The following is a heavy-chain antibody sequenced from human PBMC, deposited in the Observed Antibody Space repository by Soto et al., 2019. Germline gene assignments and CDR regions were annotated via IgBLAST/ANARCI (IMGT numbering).Heavy chain of an antibody. J-gene: IGHJ4*02. CDR2: ISYNGDIK. CDR1: GFTFSSYP. CDR3: ARGRGRCNGGTCYFDY. D-gene: IGHD2-15*01. V-gene: IGHV3-30-3*01. Sequence: GGSLRLSCAASGFTFSSYPMHWVRQAPGKGLEWVAVISYNGDIKYYADSVRGRFTISRDNSKNTLYVQMNSLRAGETAVYYCARGRGRCNGGTCYFDYWGQGTLVTVSS.